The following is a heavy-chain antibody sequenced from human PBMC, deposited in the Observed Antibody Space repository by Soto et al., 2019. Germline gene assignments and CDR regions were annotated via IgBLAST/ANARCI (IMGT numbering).Heavy chain of an antibody. CDR2: ISYDGSNK. CDR1: GFTFSSYA. D-gene: IGHD6-19*01. J-gene: IGHJ5*02. Sequence: VGSLRLSCAASGFTFSSYAMHWVRQAPGKGLEWVAVISYDGSNKYYADSVKGRFTISRDNSKNTLYLQMNSLRAEDTAVYYCARDRDSSGRFWFDPWGQGTLVTVSS. CDR3: ARDRDSSGRFWFDP. V-gene: IGHV3-30-3*01.